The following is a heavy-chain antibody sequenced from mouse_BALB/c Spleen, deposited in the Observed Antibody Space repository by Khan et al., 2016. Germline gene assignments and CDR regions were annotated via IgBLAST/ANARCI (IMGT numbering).Heavy chain of an antibody. J-gene: IGHJ2*01. V-gene: IGHV9-3-1*01. Sequence: QIQLVQSGPELKKPGETVKISCKASGYTFTNYGMNWVKQAPGKGLKWMGWINTYTGEPTYADDFKGRFAFSLETSASTAYLQINNLKNEDTATYFSAPYYYGSRFDYWGQGTTLTVSS. D-gene: IGHD1-1*01. CDR2: INTYTGEP. CDR3: APYYYGSRFDY. CDR1: GYTFTNYG.